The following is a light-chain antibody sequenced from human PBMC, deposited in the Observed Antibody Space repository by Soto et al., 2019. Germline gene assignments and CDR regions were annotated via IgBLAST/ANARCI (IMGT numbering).Light chain of an antibody. J-gene: IGLJ1*01. CDR2: DAS. Sequence: QSALTQPASVSGSPVQSITISCTGTSSDVGGYNYVSWYQQHPGKAPKLMIYDASNRPSGVSNRFSGSKSGNTASLTISGLKSEDEADYYCSSYPSTSPYDFGTGTKVTVL. V-gene: IGLV2-14*01. CDR1: SSDVGGYNY. CDR3: SSYPSTSPYD.